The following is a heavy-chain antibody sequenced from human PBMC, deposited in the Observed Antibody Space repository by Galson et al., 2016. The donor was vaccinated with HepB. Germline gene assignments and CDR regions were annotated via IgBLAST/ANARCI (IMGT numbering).Heavy chain of an antibody. Sequence: SLRLSCAASGFTFSSFWMHWVRQAPGKGLVWVSRINSEGSSTSYADSVKGRFTISRDNAKNTLYLQMNSLRAEDTAVYYCASGTQLWLGESWYLDYWGQGAPVTVSS. V-gene: IGHV3-74*01. CDR2: INSEGSST. D-gene: IGHD3-10*01. J-gene: IGHJ4*02. CDR1: GFTFSSFW. CDR3: ASGTQLWLGESWYLDY.